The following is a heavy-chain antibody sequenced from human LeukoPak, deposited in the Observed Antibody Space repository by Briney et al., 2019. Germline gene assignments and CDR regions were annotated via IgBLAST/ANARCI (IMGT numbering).Heavy chain of an antibody. CDR1: GFTFGSYN. J-gene: IGHJ1*01. CDR2: ISTSSSYI. D-gene: IGHD3-10*01. CDR3: ARSGSGRDFQH. Sequence: RTGGSLRLSCAASGFTFGSYNMNWVRQAPGKGLEWVSSISTSSSYIYYADSVKGRFTISRDNAKNSLYLQMTSLRAEDTALYYCARSGSGRDFQHWGQGTLVTVSS. V-gene: IGHV3-21*04.